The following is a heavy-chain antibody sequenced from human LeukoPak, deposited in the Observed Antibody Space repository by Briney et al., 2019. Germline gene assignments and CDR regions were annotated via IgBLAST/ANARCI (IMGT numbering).Heavy chain of an antibody. J-gene: IGHJ6*03. CDR3: ARGYSSGRTYYYYMDV. V-gene: IGHV1-18*01. CDR2: ISAYNGNT. D-gene: IGHD6-19*01. Sequence: ASVKVSCKASGYTFTSYGISWVRQAPGQGLEWMGWISAYNGNTNYAQKLQGRVTMTTDTSTSTAYMELRSLRSDDTAVYYCARGYSSGRTYYYYMDVWGKGTTVTVSS. CDR1: GYTFTSYG.